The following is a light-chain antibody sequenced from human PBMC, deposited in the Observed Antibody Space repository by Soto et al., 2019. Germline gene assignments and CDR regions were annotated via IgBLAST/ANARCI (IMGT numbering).Light chain of an antibody. V-gene: IGLV1-44*01. CDR2: SNN. CDR1: SSNIGSNT. Sequence: SVLTQPPSASGTPGQRVTISCSGSSSNIGSNTVNWYQQLPGTAPKLLIYSNNQRPPGVPDRFSGSKSGTSASLAISGLQSEDEADYYCAAWDDSLHVVFGGGTKVTVL. J-gene: IGLJ2*01. CDR3: AAWDDSLHVV.